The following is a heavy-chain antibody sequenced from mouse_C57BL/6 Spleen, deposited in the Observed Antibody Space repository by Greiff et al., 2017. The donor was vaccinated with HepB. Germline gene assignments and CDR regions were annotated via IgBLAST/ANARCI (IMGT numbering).Heavy chain of an antibody. CDR2: INPSSGYT. CDR1: GYTFTSYT. D-gene: IGHD2-1*01. J-gene: IGHJ3*01. Sequence: VQLQQSGAELARPGASVKMSCKASGYTFTSYTMHWVKQRPGQGLEWIGYINPSSGYTKYNQKFKDKSTLTADKSSSTAYMQRSKLTSEDAAVYYCASNYAWFAYRGQGTLVTVSA. V-gene: IGHV1-4*01. CDR3: ASNYAWFAY.